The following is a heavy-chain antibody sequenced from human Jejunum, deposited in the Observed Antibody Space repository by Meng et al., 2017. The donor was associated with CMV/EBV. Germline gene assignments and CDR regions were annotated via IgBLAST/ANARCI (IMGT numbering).Heavy chain of an antibody. J-gene: IGHJ4*02. V-gene: IGHV1-46*01. CDR3: ARGDGGNGSDY. D-gene: IGHD4-23*01. Sequence: VEVVQSGAEVKKPGASVKVSCKASGYTFTNYYMHWVRQAPGQGLEWMGVINPSGGSTNYAQKFQGRLTMTRDTSTSTVYMELSSLRSEDTAVYYCARGDGGNGSDYWGQGTLVTVSS. CDR2: INPSGGST. CDR1: GYTFTNYY.